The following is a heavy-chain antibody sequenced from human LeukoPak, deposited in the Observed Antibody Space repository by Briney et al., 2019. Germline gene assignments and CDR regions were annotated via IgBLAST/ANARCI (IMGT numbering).Heavy chain of an antibody. CDR3: ARRVRGVNDAFDI. CDR1: GGSISIYY. D-gene: IGHD3-10*01. V-gene: IGHV4-59*12. J-gene: IGHJ3*02. CDR2: IYYSGST. Sequence: KTSETLSLTCTVSGGSISIYYWSWIRQPPGKGLEWIGYIYYSGSTNYNPSLKSRVTISVDTSKNQFSLKLSSVTAADTAVYYCARRVRGVNDAFDIWGQRTMVTVSS.